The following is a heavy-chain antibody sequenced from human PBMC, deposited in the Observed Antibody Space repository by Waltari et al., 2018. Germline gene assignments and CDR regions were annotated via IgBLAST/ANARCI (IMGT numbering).Heavy chain of an antibody. CDR1: GGSFSGYS. CDR2: INHSGST. D-gene: IGHD6-19*01. CDR3: ARGINSSGWGAYY. V-gene: IGHV4-34*01. Sequence: QVQLQQWGAGLLKPSATLSLTCAVYGGSFSGYSWSWIRQPPGKGLEWIGEINHSGSTNYNPSLKSRVTISVDTSKNQFSLKLSSVTAADTAVYYCARGINSSGWGAYYWGQGTLVTVSS. J-gene: IGHJ4*02.